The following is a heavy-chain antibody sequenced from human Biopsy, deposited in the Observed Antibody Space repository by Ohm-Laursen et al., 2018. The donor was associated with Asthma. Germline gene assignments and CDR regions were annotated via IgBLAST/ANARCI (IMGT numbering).Heavy chain of an antibody. CDR1: GDSIDSGDYS. CDR3: ARGWNCGGDCYSLDS. V-gene: IGHV4-30-2*06. J-gene: IGHJ4*02. D-gene: IGHD2-21*02. Sequence: TLSLTCAVSGDSIDSGDYSWTWIRQSPGVGLEWIGYIYRNEGTYYNPTLKNRVTISIVRSKNQFSLRLRSVTAADTALYYCARGWNCGGDCYSLDSWGQGTLVTVSS. CDR2: IYRNEGT.